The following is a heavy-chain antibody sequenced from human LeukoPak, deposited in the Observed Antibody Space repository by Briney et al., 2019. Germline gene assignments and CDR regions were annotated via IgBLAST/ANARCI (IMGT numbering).Heavy chain of an antibody. CDR1: GGSISSGGYS. J-gene: IGHJ4*02. CDR2: IYHSGST. V-gene: IGHV4-30-2*01. CDR3: ARDRVDSSGYPYFDY. Sequence: PSETLSLTCAVSGGSISSGGYSWSWIRQPPGKGLEWIGYIYHSGSTYYNPSLKSRVTISVDRSKNQFSLKLGSVTAADTAVYYCARDRVDSSGYPYFDYWGQGTLVTVSS. D-gene: IGHD3-22*01.